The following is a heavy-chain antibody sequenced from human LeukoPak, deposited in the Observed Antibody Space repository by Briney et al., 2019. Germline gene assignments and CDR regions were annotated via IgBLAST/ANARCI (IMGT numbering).Heavy chain of an antibody. CDR1: GDFMSRGSYY. J-gene: IGHJ3*02. CDR2: VYTTGST. CDR3: ARDMSTVGTTRSFNI. V-gene: IGHV4-61*02. D-gene: IGHD1-26*01. Sequence: SETLPLTCTVSGDFMSRGSYYWSWVRQPAGKGLEWIGRVYTTGSTNYNPSLKSRATISIDTSENQFSLKLSSVTAADTAIYHCARDMSTVGTTRSFNIWGQGTMVTVSS.